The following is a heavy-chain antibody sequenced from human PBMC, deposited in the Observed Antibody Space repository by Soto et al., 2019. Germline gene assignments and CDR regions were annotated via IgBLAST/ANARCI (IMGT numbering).Heavy chain of an antibody. Sequence: PGGSLRLSCAASGFTFSSYSMNWVRQAPGKGLEWVSSISSSSSYIYYADSVKGRFTISRDNAENSLYLQMNSLRAEDTAVYYCARGLGDIVATTFFDYWGQGTLVTVSS. D-gene: IGHD5-12*01. V-gene: IGHV3-21*01. J-gene: IGHJ4*02. CDR2: ISSSSSYI. CDR1: GFTFSSYS. CDR3: ARGLGDIVATTFFDY.